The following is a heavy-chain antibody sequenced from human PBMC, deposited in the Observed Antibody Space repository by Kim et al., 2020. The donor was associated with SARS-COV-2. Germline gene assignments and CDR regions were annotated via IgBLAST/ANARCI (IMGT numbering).Heavy chain of an antibody. CDR1: GGTFSSYP. CDR2: IIPIFGTA. V-gene: IGHV1-69*13. Sequence: SVKVSCKASGGTFSSYPISWVRQAPGQGLEWMGGIIPIFGTANYAQKFQGRVTITADESTSTAYMELSSLRSEDTAVYYCAVGYYGSGSYYVWGQGTLVTVSS. J-gene: IGHJ4*02. D-gene: IGHD3-10*01. CDR3: AVGYYGSGSYYV.